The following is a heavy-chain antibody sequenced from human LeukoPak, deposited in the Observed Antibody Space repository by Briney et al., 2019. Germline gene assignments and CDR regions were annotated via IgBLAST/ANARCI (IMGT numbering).Heavy chain of an antibody. V-gene: IGHV3-30*04. Sequence: GGSLRLSCAASGFTFSSYVMHWVRQAPGKGLEWVAIISYDGSNEYYADSVKGRFTISRDNSKNTLYLQMNSLRAADTAVYYCAREGDYYGSGGYRNPHMDVWGKGTTVTISS. CDR2: ISYDGSNE. CDR1: GFTFSSYV. D-gene: IGHD3-10*01. CDR3: AREGDYYGSGGYRNPHMDV. J-gene: IGHJ6*03.